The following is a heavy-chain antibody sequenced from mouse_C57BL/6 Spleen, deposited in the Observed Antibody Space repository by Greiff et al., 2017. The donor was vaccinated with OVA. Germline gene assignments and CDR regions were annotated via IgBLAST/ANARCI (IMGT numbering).Heavy chain of an antibody. V-gene: IGHV1-50*01. D-gene: IGHD1-1*01. CDR1: GYTFTSYW. J-gene: IGHJ3*01. Sequence: QVQLQQPGAELVKPGASVKLSCKASGYTFTSYWMQWVKQRPGQGLEWIGEIDPSDSYTNYNQKFKGKATLTVDTSSSTAYMQRSSLTSEDSAVYYCARRDGSRFAYWGQGTLVTVSA. CDR2: IDPSDSYT. CDR3: ARRDGSRFAY.